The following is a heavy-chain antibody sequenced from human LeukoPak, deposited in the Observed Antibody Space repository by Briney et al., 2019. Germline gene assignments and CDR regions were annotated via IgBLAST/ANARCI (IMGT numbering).Heavy chain of an antibody. D-gene: IGHD5/OR15-5a*01. CDR2: ISRSGDGT. J-gene: IGHJ2*01. CDR1: GFSFSTHD. CDR3: ARAVGLWNFDL. V-gene: IGHV3-23*01. Sequence: GGSLRLSCAASGFSFSTHDMSWVRQAPGKGLEWVSAISRSGDGTTYADSVKGRFTISRDNSKNTLFLQMNSLRAEDTAIYYCARAVGLWNFDLWGRGSLVTVSS.